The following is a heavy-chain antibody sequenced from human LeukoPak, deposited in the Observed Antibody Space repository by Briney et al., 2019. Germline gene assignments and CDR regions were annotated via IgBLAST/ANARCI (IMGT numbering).Heavy chain of an antibody. Sequence: SGTLSLTCTVSGYSISSGYYWGWIRQPPGKGLEWIGRIYGSGSTDYNPSLKSRVTMSIDTSKNQFSLNLISVTAADTAVYYCARDSGTTGEVKFDPWGQGTLVTVSS. J-gene: IGHJ5*02. D-gene: IGHD3-10*01. CDR2: IYGSGST. CDR1: GYSISSGYY. V-gene: IGHV4-38-2*02. CDR3: ARDSGTTGEVKFDP.